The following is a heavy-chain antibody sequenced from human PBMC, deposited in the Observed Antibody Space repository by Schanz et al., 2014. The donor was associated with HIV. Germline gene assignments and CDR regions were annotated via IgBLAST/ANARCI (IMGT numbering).Heavy chain of an antibody. CDR1: GFTFSSYG. CDR3: ARDSSGSTWYLDLHF. Sequence: QVQLVESGGGVVQPGRSLRLSCAASGFTFSSYGMHWVRQAPGKGLEWVAVTWYDGSNEYYADSVKGRFTISRDNSKNTVYLQMSSLRAEDTAVYYCARDSSGSTWYLDLHFWGQGTLVTVSS. V-gene: IGHV3-33*01. J-gene: IGHJ4*02. D-gene: IGHD6-13*01. CDR2: TWYDGSNE.